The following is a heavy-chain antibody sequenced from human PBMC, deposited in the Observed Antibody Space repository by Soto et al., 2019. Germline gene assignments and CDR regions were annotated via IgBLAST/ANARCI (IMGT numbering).Heavy chain of an antibody. V-gene: IGHV4-31*03. D-gene: IGHD2-15*01. CDR2: IYYSGST. J-gene: IGHJ6*02. CDR1: GCSISSGGYY. CDR3: ARDSKVDYGMDV. Sequence: SETLSLTCTVSGCSISSGGYYWSWIRQHPGKGLEWIGYIYYSGSTYYNPSLKSRVTISVDTSKNQFSLKLSSVTAADTAVYYCARDSKVDYGMDVWGQGTTVTVSS.